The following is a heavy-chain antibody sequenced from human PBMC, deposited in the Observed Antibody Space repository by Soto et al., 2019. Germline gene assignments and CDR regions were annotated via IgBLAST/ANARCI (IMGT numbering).Heavy chain of an antibody. CDR1: GCSLSSYF. Sequence: SETLSLTCPFSGCSLSSYFWSWVRQPPGKGLEWIGYIYYSGSTNYNPSLKSRVTISVDTSKNQFSLKLSSVTAADTAVYYCARRAPDNWFDPWGQGTLVTVSS. CDR3: ARRAPDNWFDP. CDR2: IYYSGST. J-gene: IGHJ5*02. V-gene: IGHV4-59*08.